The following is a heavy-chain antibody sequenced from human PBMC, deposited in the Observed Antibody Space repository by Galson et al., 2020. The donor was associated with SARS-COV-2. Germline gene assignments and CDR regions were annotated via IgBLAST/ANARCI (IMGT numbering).Heavy chain of an antibody. CDR1: GFTFSSYW. CDR3: ARGFFADYGGLDY. Sequence: GESLKISCAASGFTFSSYWMNWVRQAPGKGLVWVSRINSDGSSTNYADSVKGRFTISRDNAKNTLYLQMNSRRAEDTAVYYCARGFFADYGGLDYWGQGTLVTVSS. J-gene: IGHJ4*02. V-gene: IGHV3-74*01. D-gene: IGHD4-17*01. CDR2: INSDGSST.